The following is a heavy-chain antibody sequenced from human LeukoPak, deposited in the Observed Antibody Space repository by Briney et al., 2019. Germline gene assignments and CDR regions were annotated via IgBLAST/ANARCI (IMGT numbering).Heavy chain of an antibody. CDR3: ASGYCSSTSCYDYYYYMDV. Sequence: GNTKYSQKFQGRVTITRDTSASTAYMELSSLRSEDTAVYYCASGYCSSTSCYDYYYYMDVWGRGTTVTVSS. J-gene: IGHJ6*03. D-gene: IGHD2-2*01. V-gene: IGHV1-3*01. CDR2: GNT.